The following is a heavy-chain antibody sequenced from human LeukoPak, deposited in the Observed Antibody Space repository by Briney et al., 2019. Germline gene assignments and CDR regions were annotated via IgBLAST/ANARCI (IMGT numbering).Heavy chain of an antibody. D-gene: IGHD3-22*01. Sequence: GGSLRLSCAASGFTFSTYGFHWVRQAPGGGLEWVALISYDGASKYYADSVKGRFTVSRDNSKNTLYLQMNSLRAEDTAVYYCARAQSSITMIVVVMPLDYWGQGTLVTVSS. CDR2: ISYDGASK. CDR1: GFTFSTYG. J-gene: IGHJ4*02. V-gene: IGHV3-30-3*01. CDR3: ARAQSSITMIVVVMPLDY.